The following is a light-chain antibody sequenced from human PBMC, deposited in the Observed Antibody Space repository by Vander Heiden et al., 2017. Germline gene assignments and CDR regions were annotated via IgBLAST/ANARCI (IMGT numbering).Light chain of an antibody. CDR3: QCYDISLSAWV. Sequence: SVLTQPPSVSGAPAQAVTISCTRGSSNIGARYDVHWYQQLPGTAPKLLIYGNSDRPSGVPDRFSVSKSDTSGSLAITGLQAEDEADYYCQCYDISLSAWVFGGGTRLTVL. J-gene: IGLJ3*02. V-gene: IGLV1-40*01. CDR1: SSNIGARYD. CDR2: GNS.